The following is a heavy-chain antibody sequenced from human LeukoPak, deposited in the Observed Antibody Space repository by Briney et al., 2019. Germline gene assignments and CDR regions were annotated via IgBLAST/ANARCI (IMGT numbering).Heavy chain of an antibody. J-gene: IGHJ2*01. V-gene: IGHV4-59*01. CDR1: GGSISSYY. D-gene: IGHD3-10*01. Sequence: SETLSLTCTVSGGSISSYYWSWIRQPPGKGLEWIGYIYYSGSTNYNPSLKSRVTISVDTSKNQFSLKLSSVTAADTAVYYCARHRGVRGVRHSYWYSDLWGRGTLVTVSS. CDR2: IYYSGST. CDR3: ARHRGVRGVRHSYWYSDL.